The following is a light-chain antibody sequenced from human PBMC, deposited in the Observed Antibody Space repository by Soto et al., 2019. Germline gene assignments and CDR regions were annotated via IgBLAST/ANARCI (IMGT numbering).Light chain of an antibody. CDR3: HQRQYWPPIT. V-gene: IGKV3-11*01. J-gene: IGKJ5*01. CDR2: DAS. Sequence: IGLTQSPSTLSLSPGDSATLSCRASRSVSNYLAWYQQKPGQAPRLLIYDASNRATGIPARFSGSGSGTDFTLTISSLEPEDFAVYYCHQRQYWPPITSGQGTRLEIK. CDR1: RSVSNY.